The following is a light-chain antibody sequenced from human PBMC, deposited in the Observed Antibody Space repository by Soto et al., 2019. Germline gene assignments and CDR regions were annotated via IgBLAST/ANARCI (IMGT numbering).Light chain of an antibody. CDR2: GNS. Sequence: QSVLTQPPSVSGAPGQRVTISCTGSSSNIGAGNDVYWYQQLPGTAPKLLIYGNSNRPSGVPDRFSGSKSGTSASLAITGLQAEDEADYYCQSYDTSLSGYYVFGTGTKVTVL. V-gene: IGLV1-40*01. CDR1: SSNIGAGND. CDR3: QSYDTSLSGYYV. J-gene: IGLJ1*01.